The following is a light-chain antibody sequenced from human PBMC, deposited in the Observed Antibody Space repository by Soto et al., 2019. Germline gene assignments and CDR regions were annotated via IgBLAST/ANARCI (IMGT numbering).Light chain of an antibody. Sequence: EIVLTQSPGTLSLSPGERATLSCRASQSVSSSYLAWYQRKPGQAPRLLIYGASSRATGIPDRFSGSGSGTDFTLTISRLEPEDFAVYYCQQYGSSPLYTFGQGTKVDIK. CDR2: GAS. J-gene: IGKJ2*01. V-gene: IGKV3-20*01. CDR3: QQYGSSPLYT. CDR1: QSVSSSY.